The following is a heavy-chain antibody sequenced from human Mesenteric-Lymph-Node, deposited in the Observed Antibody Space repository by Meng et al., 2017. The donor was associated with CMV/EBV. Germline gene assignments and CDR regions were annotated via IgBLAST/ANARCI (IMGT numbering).Heavy chain of an antibody. J-gene: IGHJ6*02. CDR3: ARVRYSSSSTIGIDYYYGMDV. D-gene: IGHD6-6*01. CDR1: GGSFSGYY. V-gene: IGHV4-34*01. Sequence: SETLSLTCAVYGGSFSGYYWSWIRQPPGKGLEWIGEINHSGSTNYNPSLKSRVTISVDTAKNQFSLKLSSVTAADTAVYYCARVRYSSSSTIGIDYYYGMDVWGQGTTVTVSS. CDR2: INHSGST.